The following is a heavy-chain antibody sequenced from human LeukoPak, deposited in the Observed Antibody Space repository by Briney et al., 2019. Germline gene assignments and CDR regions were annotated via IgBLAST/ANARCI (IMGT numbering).Heavy chain of an antibody. Sequence: GGSLRLSCAASGFTFISYGMHWVRQAPGKGLEWVSFISFDGSTKYYADSVKGRFTISRDSSKNTLYLQMNSLRAEDTAVYYCATENIRVIIRYYFDYWGQGTLVTVSS. J-gene: IGHJ4*02. CDR3: ATENIRVIIRYYFDY. CDR1: GFTFISYG. D-gene: IGHD3-10*01. V-gene: IGHV3-30*03. CDR2: ISFDGSTK.